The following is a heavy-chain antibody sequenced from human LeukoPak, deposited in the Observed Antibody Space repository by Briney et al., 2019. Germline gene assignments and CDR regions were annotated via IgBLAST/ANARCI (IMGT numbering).Heavy chain of an antibody. CDR3: ARGGSQFAF. J-gene: IGHJ4*02. V-gene: IGHV1-69*02. D-gene: IGHD1-26*01. CDR2: IFPIIGIP. CDR1: GGTFNSYT. Sequence: SVKVSCKGSGGTFNSYTINWVRQAPGQGLEWMGRIFPIIGIPYYAQRFQGRVTITADKSTGTVYMELSSLRSEDTAVYYCARGGSQFAFWGQGTLVTVSA.